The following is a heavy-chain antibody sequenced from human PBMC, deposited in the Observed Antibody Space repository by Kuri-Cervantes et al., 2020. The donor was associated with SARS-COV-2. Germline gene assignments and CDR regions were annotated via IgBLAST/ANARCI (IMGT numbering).Heavy chain of an antibody. V-gene: IGHV2-5*01. D-gene: IGHD3-22*01. CDR3: AHSWGTHYYDSSGYYYYYGMDV. Sequence: SGPTLVKPTQTLTLTCTFSGFSLSTSGVGVGWIRQPPGKALEWLALIYWNDDKRYSPSLKSRLTITKDTSKNQVVLTMTYMDPVDTATYYYAHSWGTHYYDSSGYYYYYGMDVWGQGTTVTVSS. CDR2: IYWNDDK. CDR1: GFSLSTSGVG. J-gene: IGHJ6*02.